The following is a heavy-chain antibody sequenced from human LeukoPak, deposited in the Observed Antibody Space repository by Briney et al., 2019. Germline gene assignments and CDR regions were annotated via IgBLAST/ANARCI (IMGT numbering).Heavy chain of an antibody. V-gene: IGHV4-4*07. J-gene: IGHJ5*02. CDR1: GESVSSYY. Sequence: SETLSLTCTVSGESVSSYYWSWIRQPAGKGLEWIGRIYPSGSTNYNPSLKSRVTMSVDTSKNQFSLKLSSVTAADTAVYYCARDKAATGTYNWFDPWGQGTLVTVSS. CDR2: IYPSGST. CDR3: ARDKAATGTYNWFDP. D-gene: IGHD4-17*01.